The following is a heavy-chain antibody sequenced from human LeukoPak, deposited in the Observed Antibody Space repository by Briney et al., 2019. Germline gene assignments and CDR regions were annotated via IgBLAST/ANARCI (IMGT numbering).Heavy chain of an antibody. V-gene: IGHV3-66*01. D-gene: IGHD1-26*01. CDR1: GFTVSSNY. Sequence: PGGSLRLSCAAPGFTVSSNYMSWVRQAPGKGLEWVSVIYSGGSTYYADSVKGRFTISRDNSKNTLYLQMNSLRAEDTAVYYCARVESGSFAFDYWGQGTLVTVSS. CDR2: IYSGGST. CDR3: ARVESGSFAFDY. J-gene: IGHJ4*02.